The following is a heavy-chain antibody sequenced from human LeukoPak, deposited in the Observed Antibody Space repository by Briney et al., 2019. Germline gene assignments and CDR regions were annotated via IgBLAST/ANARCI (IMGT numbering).Heavy chain of an antibody. CDR1: GFTVSSNY. D-gene: IGHD1-26*01. V-gene: IGHV3-53*01. CDR3: ARGWYSGSYYNSAFDI. CDR2: IYSGGST. Sequence: GGSLRLSCAASGFTVSSNYMSWVRQAPGKGLEWVSVIYSGGSTYYADSVKGRFTISRDNSKSTLYLQMNSLRAEDTAVYYCARGWYSGSYYNSAFDIWGQGTMVTVSS. J-gene: IGHJ3*02.